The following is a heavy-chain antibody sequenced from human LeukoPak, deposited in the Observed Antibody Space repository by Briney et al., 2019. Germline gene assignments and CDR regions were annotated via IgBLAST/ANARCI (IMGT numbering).Heavy chain of an antibody. CDR2: ISGSGDST. Sequence: PGGSLRLSCVVSGFTFRSYGMSWVRQAPGKGLEWVSGISGSGDSTYYADSVKGRFTISRDNSKNTLYLQTNSLRVEDTAVYYCANFLGELRANYFDYWGQGTLVTVSS. CDR3: ANFLGELRANYFDY. D-gene: IGHD3-16*01. V-gene: IGHV3-23*01. J-gene: IGHJ4*02. CDR1: GFTFRSYG.